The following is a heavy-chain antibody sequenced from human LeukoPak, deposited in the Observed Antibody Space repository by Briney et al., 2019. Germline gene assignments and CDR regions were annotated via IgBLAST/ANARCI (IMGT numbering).Heavy chain of an antibody. CDR2: IYHSGST. D-gene: IGHD6-13*01. V-gene: IGHV4-59*12. Sequence: SETLSLTCTVSGDFITHYFWSWIRQPPGKGLEWIGYIYHSGSTYYNPSLKSRVTISVDRSKNQFSLKLSSVTAADTAVYYCARDAIAAAAAYDYWGQGTLVTVSS. CDR1: GDFITHYF. CDR3: ARDAIAAAAAYDY. J-gene: IGHJ4*02.